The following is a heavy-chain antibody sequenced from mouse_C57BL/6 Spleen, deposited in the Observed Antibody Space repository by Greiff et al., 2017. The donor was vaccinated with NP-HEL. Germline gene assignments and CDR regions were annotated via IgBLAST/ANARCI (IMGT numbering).Heavy chain of an antibody. CDR2: ISPSSGYP. CDR3: ARRIYYGSSYAMDY. CDR1: GYTFTSYT. J-gene: IGHJ4*01. V-gene: IGHV1-4*01. Sequence: QVQLQQSGAELARPGASVKMSCKASGYTFTSYTMHWVKQRPGQGLEWIGYISPSSGYPKYHQKFKDKATLTADKSSSTAYMQLSSLTSEDSAVYYCARRIYYGSSYAMDYWAQGTSVTVSS. D-gene: IGHD1-1*01.